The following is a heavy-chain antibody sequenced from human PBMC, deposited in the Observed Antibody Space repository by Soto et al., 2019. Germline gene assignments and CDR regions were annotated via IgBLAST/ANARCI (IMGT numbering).Heavy chain of an antibody. J-gene: IGHJ4*02. Sequence: GASVKVSCKASGYTFTSYGISWVRQAPGQGLEWMGWISAYNGSTNYAQKLQGRVTMTTDTSTSTAYMELRSLRSDDTAVYYCAAYDFWSGYWANFDYWGQGTLVTVSS. CDR1: GYTFTSYG. CDR3: AAYDFWSGYWANFDY. D-gene: IGHD3-3*01. CDR2: ISAYNGST. V-gene: IGHV1-18*01.